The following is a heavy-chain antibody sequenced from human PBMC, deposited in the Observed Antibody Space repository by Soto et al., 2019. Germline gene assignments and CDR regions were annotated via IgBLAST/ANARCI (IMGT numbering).Heavy chain of an antibody. CDR3: ARGGSLGDYYYGMDV. J-gene: IGHJ6*02. D-gene: IGHD3-10*01. V-gene: IGHV4-59*01. CDR1: GGSISSYF. CDR2: IYYTGST. Sequence: KTSETLSLTCSVSGGSISSYFWSWIRQPPGKGLEYIGYIYYTGSTDYNPSLKSRLTISVDTSTNQFSLKLTSVTAADTAVYYCARGGSLGDYYYGMDVWGQGTTVTVSS.